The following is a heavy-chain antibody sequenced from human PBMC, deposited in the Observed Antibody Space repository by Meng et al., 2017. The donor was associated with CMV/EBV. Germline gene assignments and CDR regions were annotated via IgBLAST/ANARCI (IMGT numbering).Heavy chain of an antibody. CDR1: GFSLSTSGVG. J-gene: IGHJ4*02. V-gene: IGHV2-5*01. CDR2: IYWNDDK. Sequence: SGPTLVKPTQTLTLTCTFPGFSLSTSGVGVGWIRQPPGKALEWLALIYWNDDKRYSPSLKSRLTITKDTSKNQVVLTMTNMDPVDTATYYCAHSRSDYYDSSGYYYFGYWGQGTLVTVSS. D-gene: IGHD3-22*01. CDR3: AHSRSDYYDSSGYYYFGY.